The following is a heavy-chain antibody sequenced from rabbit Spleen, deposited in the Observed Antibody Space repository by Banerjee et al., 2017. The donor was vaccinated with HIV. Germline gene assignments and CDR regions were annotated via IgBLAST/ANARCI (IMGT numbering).Heavy chain of an antibody. CDR1: GFSFSSSDY. CDR3: ARDTGSSFSSYGMDL. Sequence: QSLEESGGGLVQPEGSLTLTCKASGFSFSSSDYICWVRQAPGRGLEWIACIDTGRSGFTYFASWAKGRFTISKTSSTTVTLQMTSLTAADTATYFCARDTGSSFSSYGMDLWGQGTLVTVS. V-gene: IGHV1S40*01. J-gene: IGHJ6*01. CDR2: IDTGRSGFT. D-gene: IGHD8-1*01.